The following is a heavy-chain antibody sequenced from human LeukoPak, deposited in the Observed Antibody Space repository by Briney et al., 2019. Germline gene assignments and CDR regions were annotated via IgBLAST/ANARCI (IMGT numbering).Heavy chain of an antibody. Sequence: GGSLRLSCAASGFTFSDYWMHWVRQAPGKGLEWVSRINSDGSSISYADSVKGRFTISRDNSKNTLFLQMNSLRAEDTAVYYCAKGVDYCSGGSCPADYRGPGTLVTVSS. CDR2: INSDGSSI. D-gene: IGHD2-15*01. J-gene: IGHJ4*02. V-gene: IGHV3-74*01. CDR1: GFTFSDYW. CDR3: AKGVDYCSGGSCPADY.